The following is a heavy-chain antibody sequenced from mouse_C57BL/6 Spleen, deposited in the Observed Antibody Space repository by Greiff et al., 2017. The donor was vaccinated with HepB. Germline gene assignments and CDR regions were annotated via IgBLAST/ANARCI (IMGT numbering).Heavy chain of an antibody. Sequence: VKLQESGPELVKPGASVKISCKASGYAFSSSWMNWVKQRPGKGLEWIGRIYPGDGDTNYNGKFKGKATLTADKSSSTAYMQLSSLTSEDSAVYFCARSRYYFDYWGQGTTLTVSS. CDR3: ARSRYYFDY. J-gene: IGHJ2*01. V-gene: IGHV1-82*01. CDR2: IYPGDGDT. CDR1: GYAFSSSW.